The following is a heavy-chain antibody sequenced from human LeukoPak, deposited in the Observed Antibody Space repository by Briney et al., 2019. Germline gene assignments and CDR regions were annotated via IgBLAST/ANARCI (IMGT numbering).Heavy chain of an antibody. V-gene: IGHV3-7*01. J-gene: IGHJ4*02. CDR2: IKQDGSEK. CDR3: ARLRRDGYPRRYYFDY. Sequence: GGSLRLSCAASGFTFSSYWMSWVRQAPGKGLEWVANIKQDGSEKYYVDSVKGRFTISRDNAKNSLYLQMNGLRAEDTAVYYRARLRRDGYPRRYYFDYWGQGTLVTVSS. D-gene: IGHD5-24*01. CDR1: GFTFSSYW.